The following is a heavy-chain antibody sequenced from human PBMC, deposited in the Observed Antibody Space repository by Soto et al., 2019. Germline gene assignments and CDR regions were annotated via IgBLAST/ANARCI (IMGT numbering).Heavy chain of an antibody. Sequence: GESLKISCKGSGYSFTSYWIGWVRQMPGKGLEWMGIIYPGDSDTRYSPSFQGQVTISADKSTNTVYMELRDLRSEDTAVYYCARDLPYCSNGVCPFDPWGQGTLVTVSS. D-gene: IGHD2-8*01. CDR2: IYPGDSDT. J-gene: IGHJ5*02. CDR1: GYSFTSYW. V-gene: IGHV5-51*01. CDR3: ARDLPYCSNGVCPFDP.